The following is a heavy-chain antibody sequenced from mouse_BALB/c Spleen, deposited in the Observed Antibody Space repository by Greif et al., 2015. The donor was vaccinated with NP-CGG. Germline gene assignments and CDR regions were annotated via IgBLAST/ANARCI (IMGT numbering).Heavy chain of an antibody. V-gene: IGHV1-9*01. CDR2: ILPGSGNT. D-gene: IGHD1-1*01. CDR3: ARGYYYGITWDFYYAMDC. Sequence: VKLQESGAELMKPGASVRISCKATGYTFSSYWIEWVKQRPGHGLEWIGEILPGSGNTNYNEKFKGKATFTADTSSNTAYMQLSSLTSEDSAVYYCARGYYYGITWDFYYAMDCWGQGTSVTVSS. CDR1: GYTFSSYW. J-gene: IGHJ4*01.